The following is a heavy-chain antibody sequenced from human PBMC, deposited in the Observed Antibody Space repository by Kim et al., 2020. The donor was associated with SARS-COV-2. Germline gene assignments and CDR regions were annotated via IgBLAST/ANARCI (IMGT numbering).Heavy chain of an antibody. CDR3: ARMLPYKPSYYDFWSGYHNWFDP. D-gene: IGHD3-3*01. CDR2: ISSSSSTI. Sequence: GGSLRLSCAASGFTFSSYSMNWVRQAPGKGLEWVSYISSSSSTIYYADSVKGRFTISRDNAKNSLYLQMNSLRDEDTAVYYCARMLPYKPSYYDFWSGYHNWFDPWGQGTLVTVSS. V-gene: IGHV3-48*02. J-gene: IGHJ5*02. CDR1: GFTFSSYS.